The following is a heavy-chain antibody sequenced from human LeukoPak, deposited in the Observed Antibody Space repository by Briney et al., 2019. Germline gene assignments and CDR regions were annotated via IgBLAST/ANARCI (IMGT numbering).Heavy chain of an antibody. CDR2: IYYSGST. CDR3: ARPKTYYYGSGSYYNLPFDY. CDR1: GGSISSSSYY. Sequence: SETLSLTCTVSGGSISSSSYYWGWIRQPPGKGLEWIGSIYYSGSTYYNPSLKSRVTISVDTSKNQFSLKLSSVTAADTAVYYCARPKTYYYGSGSYYNLPFDYWGQGTLVTVSS. V-gene: IGHV4-39*07. D-gene: IGHD3-10*01. J-gene: IGHJ4*02.